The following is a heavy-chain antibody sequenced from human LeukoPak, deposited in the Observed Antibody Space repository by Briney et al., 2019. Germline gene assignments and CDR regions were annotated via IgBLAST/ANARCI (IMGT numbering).Heavy chain of an antibody. CDR2: ISSSSSYI. CDR1: GFTFSSYS. V-gene: IGHV3-21*01. CDR3: ARDPPTPRYSSGSYY. Sequence: PGGSLRLSCAASGFTFSSYSMNWVRQAPGKGLEWVSSISSSSSYIYYADSVKGRFTISRDNAKNSLYLQMNSLRAEDTAVYYCARDPPTPRYSSGSYYWGQGTLVTVSS. J-gene: IGHJ4*02. D-gene: IGHD6-19*01.